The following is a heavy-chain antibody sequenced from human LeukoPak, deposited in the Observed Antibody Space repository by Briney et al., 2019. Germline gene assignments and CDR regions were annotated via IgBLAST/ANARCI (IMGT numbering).Heavy chain of an antibody. V-gene: IGHV1-69*05. CDR1: VGTFSCYA. D-gene: IGHD5-18*01. CDR3: ARDPGYSYAISPYYYYMDV. CDR2: IIPIFGTA. J-gene: IGHJ6*03. Sequence: SVKVSCKASVGTFSCYAIGWVRQAPGQGLEWVGGIIPIFGTANYAQKFQGRVTITTDESTSTAYMELSSLRSEDTAVYYCARDPGYSYAISPYYYYMDVWGKGTTVTVSS.